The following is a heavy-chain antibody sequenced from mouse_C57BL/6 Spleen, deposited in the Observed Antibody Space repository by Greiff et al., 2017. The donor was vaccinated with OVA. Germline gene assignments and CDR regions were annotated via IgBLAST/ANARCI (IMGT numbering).Heavy chain of an antibody. CDR2: INPSSGYT. Sequence: QVQLQQSGAELARPGASVKMSCKASGYTFTSYTMHWAKQRPGQGLEWIGYINPSSGYTKYNQKFKDKATLTADKSSSTAYMQLSSLTSEDSAVDYCARWGYDGRFAYWGQGTLVTVSA. D-gene: IGHD2-12*01. J-gene: IGHJ3*01. CDR3: ARWGYDGRFAY. V-gene: IGHV1-4*01. CDR1: GYTFTSYT.